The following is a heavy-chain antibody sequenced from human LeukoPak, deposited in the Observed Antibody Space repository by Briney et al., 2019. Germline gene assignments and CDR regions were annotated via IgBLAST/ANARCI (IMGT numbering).Heavy chain of an antibody. Sequence: SGTLSLTCAVSGGSISSSNWWSWVRQPPGKGLEWIGEIYHSGSTNYNPSLKSRVTISVDKSKNQFSLKLSSVTAADTAVYYCARDGYDILTGYLSWGQGTLVTVSS. D-gene: IGHD3-9*01. V-gene: IGHV4-4*02. CDR2: IYHSGST. J-gene: IGHJ4*02. CDR3: ARDGYDILTGYLS. CDR1: GGSISSSNW.